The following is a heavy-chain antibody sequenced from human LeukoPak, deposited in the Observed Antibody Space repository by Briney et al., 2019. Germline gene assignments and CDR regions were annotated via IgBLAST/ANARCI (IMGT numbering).Heavy chain of an antibody. Sequence: GGSLRLSCAASGFTVSSNYMSWVRQAPGKGLEWVSVIYSGGFTYYADSVKGRFTISRDNSKNTLYLQMNNLRAEDTAVYYCARAPYYYDSSGHPEGSWGQGTLVTVSS. CDR3: ARAPYYYDSSGHPEGS. V-gene: IGHV3-53*01. CDR2: IYSGGFT. CDR1: GFTVSSNY. J-gene: IGHJ5*02. D-gene: IGHD3-22*01.